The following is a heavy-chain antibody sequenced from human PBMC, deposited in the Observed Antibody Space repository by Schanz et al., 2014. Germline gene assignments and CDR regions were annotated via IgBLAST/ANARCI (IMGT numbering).Heavy chain of an antibody. Sequence: EVQLVESGGGLVKPGGSLRLSCAASGFTFDDHAMHWVRQVPGKGLEWVSGISWNSGNIAYADSVKGRFTISRDNAKNSLYLQMNSLRAEDTAVYYCTIMVRRSTGFDYWGQGTLVTVSS. CDR1: GFTFDDHA. V-gene: IGHV3-9*01. CDR2: ISWNSGNI. CDR3: TIMVRRSTGFDY. J-gene: IGHJ4*02. D-gene: IGHD3-10*01.